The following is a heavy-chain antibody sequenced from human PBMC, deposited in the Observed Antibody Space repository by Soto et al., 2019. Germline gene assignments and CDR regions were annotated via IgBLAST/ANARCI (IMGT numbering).Heavy chain of an antibody. CDR3: ARGISGHYGQDY. CDR2: IYSDGGRT. J-gene: IGHJ4*02. D-gene: IGHD3-22*01. V-gene: IGHV3-74*01. Sequence: DVQLVESGGGLVQPGGSLRLSCAASGFTFSSYCLRWVRQPPGKGLVWVSRIYSDGGRTTYADSVEGRFTISRDNAKKTLYLQMNSLSTEDTALYYCARGISGHYGQDYWGRGTLVTVSS. CDR1: GFTFSSYC.